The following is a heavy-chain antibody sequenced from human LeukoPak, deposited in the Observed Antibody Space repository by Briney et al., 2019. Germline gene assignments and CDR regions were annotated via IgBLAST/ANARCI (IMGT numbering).Heavy chain of an antibody. Sequence: GGSLRLSCAASGFTVSSNYMSWVRQAPGKGLEWVSVIYSGGSTYYADSVKGRFTISRDNSKNTLYLQMNSLRAEDTAVYYCARETDSNWFDPWGQETLVTVSS. CDR2: IYSGGST. CDR1: GFTVSSNY. CDR3: ARETDSNWFDP. V-gene: IGHV3-66*02. J-gene: IGHJ5*02.